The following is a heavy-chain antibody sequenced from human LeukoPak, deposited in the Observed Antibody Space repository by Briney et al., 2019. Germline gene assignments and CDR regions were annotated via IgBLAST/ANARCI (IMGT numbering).Heavy chain of an antibody. J-gene: IGHJ4*02. Sequence: ASVTLSFSGSGYTFTFYGISWVRHGPAQGLEWMGWISTYNGNTNYAQKDQGRVTITTDTSTSTGYMELRSLRSDDPAVYYCARDTNSGDFWSGYFVYWGQGTLVTVSS. CDR2: ISTYNGNT. CDR3: ARDTNSGDFWSGYFVY. CDR1: GYTFTFYG. D-gene: IGHD3-3*01. V-gene: IGHV1-18*01.